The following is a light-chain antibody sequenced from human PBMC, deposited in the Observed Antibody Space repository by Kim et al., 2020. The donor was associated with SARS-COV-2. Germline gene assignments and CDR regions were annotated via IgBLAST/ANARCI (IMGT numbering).Light chain of an antibody. CDR3: GSWDDSLDGPV. J-gene: IGLJ3*02. CDR1: SSNIGNNF. Sequence: GQGVTIYCSGSSSNIGNNFVYWYQQLPGTAPKVLIHTNNKRPSGVSDRFSGFKSVTSASLSISGLRSEDEADYYCGSWDDSLDGPVFGGGTQLTVL. V-gene: IGLV1-47*01. CDR2: TNN.